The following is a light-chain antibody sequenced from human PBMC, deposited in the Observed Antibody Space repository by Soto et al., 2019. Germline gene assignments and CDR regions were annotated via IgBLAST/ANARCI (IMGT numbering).Light chain of an antibody. CDR1: HSVSSSY. CDR3: QQYGRSPYT. J-gene: IGKJ2*01. Sequence: EIVLTQSPGTLSLPPRERATLSCRASHSVSSSYLAWYQQNPGQAPRLLIYGASSRATGIPDRFSGSGSGTDFTLSISRLEPEDFAEYYCQQYGRSPYTFGQGTKLEIK. CDR2: GAS. V-gene: IGKV3-20*01.